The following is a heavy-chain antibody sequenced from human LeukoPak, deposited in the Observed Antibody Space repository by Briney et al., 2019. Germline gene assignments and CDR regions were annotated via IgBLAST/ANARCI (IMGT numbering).Heavy chain of an antibody. CDR1: GYTFIRNA. V-gene: IGHV1-3*01. J-gene: IGHJ4*02. Sequence: ASVKVSCKASGYTFIRNAMHWVRQAPGQRLEWMGWINVGNGKTKYSQKFQGRVTITRDTSASTAYMEVSSLRSGDTAVYYCARDSPLSPYDYWGQGTLVTVSS. D-gene: IGHD3-16*02. CDR3: ARDSPLSPYDY. CDR2: INVGNGKT.